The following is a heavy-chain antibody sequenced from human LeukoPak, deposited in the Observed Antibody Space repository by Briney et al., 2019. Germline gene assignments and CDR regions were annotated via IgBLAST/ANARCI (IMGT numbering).Heavy chain of an antibody. Sequence: PGGSLRLSCAASGFSFSTYGMQWVRQAPGKGLEWVAFIRYDGSNKYYADSVKGRFAISRDNSKNTLYLQMNSLRAEDTAVYYCAKDGQRYSSGFAFDIWGRGTLVTVSS. CDR3: AKDGQRYSSGFAFDI. D-gene: IGHD6-19*01. J-gene: IGHJ4*02. CDR1: GFSFSTYG. V-gene: IGHV3-30*02. CDR2: IRYDGSNK.